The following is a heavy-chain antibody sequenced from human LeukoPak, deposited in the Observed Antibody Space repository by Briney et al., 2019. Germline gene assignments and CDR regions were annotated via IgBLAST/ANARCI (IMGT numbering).Heavy chain of an antibody. D-gene: IGHD3-10*01. CDR2: INPNSGGT. J-gene: IGHJ4*02. V-gene: IGHV1-2*02. Sequence: ASVKVSCKASGYTFTGYYMHWVRQAPGQGLEWMGWINPNSGGTNYAQKFQGRVTMTRDTSISTAYMELSRLRSNDTAVYYCARDKILWFRELLGYWGQGTLVTVSS. CDR1: GYTFTGYY. CDR3: ARDKILWFRELLGY.